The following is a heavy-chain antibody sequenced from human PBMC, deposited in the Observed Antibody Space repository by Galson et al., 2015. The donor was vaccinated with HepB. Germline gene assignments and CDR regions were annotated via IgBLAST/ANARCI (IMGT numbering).Heavy chain of an antibody. CDR2: ISWHSDRI. D-gene: IGHD1-26*01. CDR3: AKELKSESYSHDGLGYYYGMDV. J-gene: IGHJ6*02. CDR1: GFTFVDYA. Sequence: SLRLSCAVSGFTFVDYAMHWVRQAPGKGLEWVSGISWHSDRIGYADSVKGRFTISRDNAKNSLYLQMNSLRAEDTALYYCAKELKSESYSHDGLGYYYGMDVWGQGTTVTVSS. V-gene: IGHV3-9*01.